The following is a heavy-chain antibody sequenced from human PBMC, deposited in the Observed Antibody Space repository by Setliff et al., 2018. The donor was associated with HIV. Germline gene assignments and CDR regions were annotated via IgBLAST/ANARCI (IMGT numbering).Heavy chain of an antibody. V-gene: IGHV3-21*01. CDR3: TRMIPPRSNRFSSGWFDY. CDR2: ISSSGTYI. Sequence: PGESLKISCAASGFSFNTYSMSWVRQAPGKGLEWVSSISSSGTYIYYADSMKGRFTISRDKAGNSLYLQMNNVRAEDTAVYYCTRMIPPRSNRFSSGWFDYWGQGTVVTVSS. D-gene: IGHD6-19*01. J-gene: IGHJ4*02. CDR1: GFSFNTYS.